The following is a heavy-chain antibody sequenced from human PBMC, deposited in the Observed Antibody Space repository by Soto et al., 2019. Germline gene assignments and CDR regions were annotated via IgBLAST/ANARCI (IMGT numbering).Heavy chain of an antibody. V-gene: IGHV1-46*01. CDR1: GYTFTIYY. J-gene: IGHJ4*02. CDR3: ARSRDRFDY. CDR2: INPSGGST. Sequence: ASVRVSCKASGYTFTIYYMHWVRQAPGKGLEWMGIINPSGGSTSYAQMFQGRVTMTRDTSTGTVYMELSSLRSEDTAIYYCARSRDRFDYWGQGTLVTVSS.